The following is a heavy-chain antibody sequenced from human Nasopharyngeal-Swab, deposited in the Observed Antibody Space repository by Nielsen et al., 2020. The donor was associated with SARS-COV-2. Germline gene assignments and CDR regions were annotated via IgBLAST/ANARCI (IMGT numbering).Heavy chain of an antibody. Sequence: ASVKVSCKASGYTFTSYYMHWVRQALGQGLEWMGIINPSGGSTSYAQKFQGRVTMTRDTSTSTVYMELSSLRSEDTAVYYCARGPLADCGGDCSNPYYFDYWGQGTLVTVSS. D-gene: IGHD2-21*02. CDR1: GYTFTSYY. V-gene: IGHV1-46*01. CDR2: INPSGGST. CDR3: ARGPLADCGGDCSNPYYFDY. J-gene: IGHJ4*02.